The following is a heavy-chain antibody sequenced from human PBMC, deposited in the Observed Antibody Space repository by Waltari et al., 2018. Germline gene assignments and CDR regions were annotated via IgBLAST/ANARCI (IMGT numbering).Heavy chain of an antibody. V-gene: IGHV1-69*08. J-gene: IGHJ4*02. CDR2: IIPIFGTA. CDR1: GGSFRSYS. CDR3: ASGYSKGPLDY. Sequence: QVQPVPAGAAGKRHGSSVKVPCMPSGGSFRSYSIIWLRPAPGQGLEWMGRIIPIFGTANYAQKFQGRVTITADKSTSTAYMELRSLRSEDTPVDYSASGYSKGPLDYWGQGTMVTVSS. D-gene: IGHD5-18*01.